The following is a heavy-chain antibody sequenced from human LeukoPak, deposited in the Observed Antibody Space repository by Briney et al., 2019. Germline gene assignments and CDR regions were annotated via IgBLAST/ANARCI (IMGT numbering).Heavy chain of an antibody. V-gene: IGHV3-48*03. CDR1: GFTFSSYE. CDR3: AREYYFYHMDG. CDR2: ISSSGSTI. J-gene: IGHJ6*03. Sequence: SGGSLRLSCAASGFTFSSYEMNWVRQAPGKGLEWVSYISSSGSTIYYADSVKGRFTISRDNAKNSLYLQMNSLRAEDTAVYYCAREYYFYHMDGWGEGTTVTVSS.